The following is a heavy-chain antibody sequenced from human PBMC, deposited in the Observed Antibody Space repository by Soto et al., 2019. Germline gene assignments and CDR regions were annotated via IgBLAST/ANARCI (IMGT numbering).Heavy chain of an antibody. CDR1: GYTFTSYG. D-gene: IGHD3-10*01. J-gene: IGHJ4*02. V-gene: IGHV1-18*01. CDR3: ARHNYGSGITYFDY. CDR2: ISAYNGNT. Sequence: ASVKVSCKASGYTFTSYGISWVRQAPGQGLEWMGWISAYNGNTNYAQKLQGRVTMTTDTSTSTAYMELRSLRSDDTAVYYCARHNYGSGITYFDYWGLGTLVTVSS.